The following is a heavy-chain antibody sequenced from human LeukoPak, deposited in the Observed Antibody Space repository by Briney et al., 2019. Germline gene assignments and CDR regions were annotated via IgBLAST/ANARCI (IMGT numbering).Heavy chain of an antibody. CDR2: IYYSGST. D-gene: IGHD4-23*01. Sequence: SETLSLTCTVSGGSTSSYYWSWIRQPPGKGLEWIGYIYYSGSTNYNPSLKSRVTISVDTSKNQFSLKLSSVTAADTAVYYCARAPLRWHNFDYWGQGTLVTVSS. V-gene: IGHV4-59*01. CDR1: GGSTSSYY. J-gene: IGHJ4*02. CDR3: ARAPLRWHNFDY.